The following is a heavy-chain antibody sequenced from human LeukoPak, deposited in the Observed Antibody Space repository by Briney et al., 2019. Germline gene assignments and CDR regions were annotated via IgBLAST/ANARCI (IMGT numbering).Heavy chain of an antibody. J-gene: IGHJ4*02. CDR1: GFTFGDHA. CDR2: IKNKAYGGTS. V-gene: IGHV3-49*04. D-gene: IGHD3-10*01. CDR3: TRDEYGTGSSPGY. Sequence: GGSLRLSCTGYGFTFGDHAMSWVRQAPGRGLEWVGFIKNKAYGGTSEYAASVKGRFIISRDDSQSITYLQMNSLRSEDTAVYYCTRDEYGTGSSPGYWGQGTLVIVSS.